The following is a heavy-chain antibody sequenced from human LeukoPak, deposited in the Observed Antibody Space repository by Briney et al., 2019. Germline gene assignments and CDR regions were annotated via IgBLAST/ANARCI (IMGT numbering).Heavy chain of an antibody. Sequence: SSETLSLTCTVSGGSISSSSYYWGWIRQPPGKGLEWIGSIYYSGNTYYNPSLKSRVTISVDTSKNQFSLKLSSVTAADTAVYYCARRYCGGDCTFDWFDPWGQGTLVIVSS. CDR2: IYYSGNT. CDR3: ARRYCGGDCTFDWFDP. J-gene: IGHJ5*02. D-gene: IGHD2-21*02. CDR1: GGSISSSSYY. V-gene: IGHV4-39*01.